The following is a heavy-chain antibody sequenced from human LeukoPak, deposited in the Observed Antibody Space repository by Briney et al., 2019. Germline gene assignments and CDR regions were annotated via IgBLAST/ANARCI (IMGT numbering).Heavy chain of an antibody. Sequence: GGSLRLSCAASGFTFSNAWMSWVRQAPGKGLEWVGFIRSKAYGGTTEYAASVKGRFTISRDDSKSIAYLQMNSLKTEDTAVYYCTRVVEVEQQLVFDYWGQGTLVTVSS. CDR3: TRVVEVEQQLVFDY. V-gene: IGHV3-49*04. CDR2: IRSKAYGGTT. J-gene: IGHJ4*02. CDR1: GFTFSNAW. D-gene: IGHD6-13*01.